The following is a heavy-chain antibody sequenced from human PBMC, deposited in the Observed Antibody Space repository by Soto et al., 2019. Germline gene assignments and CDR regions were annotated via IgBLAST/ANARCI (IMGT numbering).Heavy chain of an antibody. CDR2: ISGSGGST. V-gene: IGHV3-23*01. D-gene: IGHD1-26*01. J-gene: IGHJ4*02. CDR1: GFTFISDA. Sequence: EVQLLESGGGLVQPGGSLRLSCAAYGFTFISDAMSWVRQAPGKGLEWVSAISGSGGSTYYVDSVRGRFTISRDNSKNTLYLQMNSLRAEDTAVYYCAKDGNRIPRYFDYWGQGTLVTVSS. CDR3: AKDGNRIPRYFDY.